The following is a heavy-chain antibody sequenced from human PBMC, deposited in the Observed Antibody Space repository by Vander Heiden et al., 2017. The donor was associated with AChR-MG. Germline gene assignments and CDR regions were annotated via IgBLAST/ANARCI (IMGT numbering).Heavy chain of an antibody. V-gene: IGHV3-30*02. Sequence: VQLVESGGGVVQPGGSLRLSCAASGCTFSSYGMHWVRQAPGKGLEWVAFIRYDGSNKYYADSVKGRFTISRDNSKNTLYLQMNSLRAEDTAVYYCAESRNYGDNFDYWGQGTLVTVSS. CDR2: IRYDGSNK. J-gene: IGHJ4*02. CDR3: AESRNYGDNFDY. D-gene: IGHD4-17*01. CDR1: GCTFSSYG.